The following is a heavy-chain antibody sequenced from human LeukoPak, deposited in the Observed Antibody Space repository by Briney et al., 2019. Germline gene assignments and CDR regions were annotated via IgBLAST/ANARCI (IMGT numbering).Heavy chain of an antibody. D-gene: IGHD6-19*01. V-gene: IGHV3-33*08. CDR3: ARDGIAVAGTGWFDP. CDR1: GFTFDDYA. CDR2: IWYDGSNK. Sequence: GRSLRLSCAASGFTFDDYAMHWVRQAPGKGLEWVAVIWYDGSNKYYADSVKGRFTISRDNSKNTLYLQMNSLRAEDTAVYYCARDGIAVAGTGWFDPWGQGTLVTVSS. J-gene: IGHJ5*02.